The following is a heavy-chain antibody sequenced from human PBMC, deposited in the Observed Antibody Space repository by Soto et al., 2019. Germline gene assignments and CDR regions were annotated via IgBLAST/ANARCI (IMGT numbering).Heavy chain of an antibody. J-gene: IGHJ4*02. CDR2: IWYDGSNK. Sequence: QVQLVESGGGVVQPGRSLRLSCAASGFTFSSYGMHWVRQAPGKGLEWVAVIWYDGSNKYYADSVKGRFTISRDNSKNTLYLQMNSLRAEDTAVYYCARDVWFGEPYFDYWGQGTLVTVSS. V-gene: IGHV3-33*01. CDR3: ARDVWFGEPYFDY. D-gene: IGHD3-10*01. CDR1: GFTFSSYG.